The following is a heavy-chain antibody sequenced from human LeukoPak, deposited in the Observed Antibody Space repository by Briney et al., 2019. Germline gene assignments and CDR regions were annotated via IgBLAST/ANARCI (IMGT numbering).Heavy chain of an antibody. CDR1: GGSISSYY. D-gene: IGHD4-17*01. CDR2: IYYNGTT. J-gene: IGHJ6*03. V-gene: IGHV4-59*12. Sequence: PSETLSLTCTVSGGSISSYYWSWIRQPPGKGLEWIGYIYYNGTTYYNPSLKSRVTISVDTSKNQFSLKLSSVTAADTAVYYCTRVNGEYDGGTLMQYYYYYMDVWGKGTTVTVSS. CDR3: TRVNGEYDGGTLMQYYYYYMDV.